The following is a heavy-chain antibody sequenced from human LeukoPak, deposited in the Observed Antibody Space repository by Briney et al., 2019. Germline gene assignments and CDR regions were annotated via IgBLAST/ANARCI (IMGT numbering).Heavy chain of an antibody. J-gene: IGHJ2*01. V-gene: IGHV4-34*01. CDR3: ARGRGYSYGSHWYFDL. CDR2: VNHSGST. CDR1: GGSFSGYY. D-gene: IGHD5-18*01. Sequence: SETLSLTCAVSGGSFSGYYWSWIRQPPGKGLEWIGEVNHSGSTNYNPSLKSRVTISVGTSRSQFSLKLSSVTAADTAVYSCARGRGYSYGSHWYFDLWGRGTLVTVSS.